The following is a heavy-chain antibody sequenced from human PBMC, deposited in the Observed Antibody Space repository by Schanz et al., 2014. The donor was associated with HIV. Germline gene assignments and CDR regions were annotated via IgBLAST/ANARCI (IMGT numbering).Heavy chain of an antibody. D-gene: IGHD3-22*01. V-gene: IGHV3-48*02. J-gene: IGHJ3*02. CDR3: AREDHYDDGTYYQGAFDI. Sequence: EVQLLESGGGLVQPGGSLRLSCEASGFTFSNYAMSWVRQAPGKGLEWIAHISLSSGTKYNADSVKGRFTISRDNAKASVYLQMNSLRDEDTAVYYCAREDHYDDGTYYQGAFDIWGQGTMVTVSS. CDR1: GFTFSNYA. CDR2: ISLSSGTK.